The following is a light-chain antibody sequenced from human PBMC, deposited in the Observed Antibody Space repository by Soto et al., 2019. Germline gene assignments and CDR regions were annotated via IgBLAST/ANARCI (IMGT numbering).Light chain of an antibody. CDR3: QQHNNWSPIT. CDR1: QSISNH. Sequence: DIRMTQSPASLSASIEDRVIITCRASQSISNHLTCYQQKQGNDPKLLIFDASSLQTGVPSRFSGSRSATEFIPTISSLQYQDFAVYYCQQHNNWSPITFGQGTRLEI. J-gene: IGKJ5*01. V-gene: IGKV1-39*01. CDR2: DAS.